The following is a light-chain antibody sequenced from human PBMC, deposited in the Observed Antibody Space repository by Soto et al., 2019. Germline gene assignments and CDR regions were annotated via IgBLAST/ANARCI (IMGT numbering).Light chain of an antibody. CDR1: SSDVGGYNY. CDR2: DVS. Sequence: QSALTQSASVSGSPGQSITISCTGTSSDVGGYNYVSWYQQHPGKATKLMIYDVSNRPSGVSNRFSGSKSGNTASLTISGLQAEDEADYYCSSYTSSSTLYVFGTGTKLTVL. CDR3: SSYTSSSTLYV. V-gene: IGLV2-14*01. J-gene: IGLJ1*01.